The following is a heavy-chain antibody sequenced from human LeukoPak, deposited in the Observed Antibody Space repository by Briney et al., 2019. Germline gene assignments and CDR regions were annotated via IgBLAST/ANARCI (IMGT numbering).Heavy chain of an antibody. Sequence: PSETLSLTCTVSNYSISRGYYWGWIRQPPGKGLEWIASIYHSGSTYNNPSLKSRVTISVDTSKNQFSLKLNSVTAADTAVYYCARSSEGRYYYDSSGYSYYYYYMDVWGEGTTVIVSS. CDR3: ARSSEGRYYYDSSGYSYYYYYMDV. J-gene: IGHJ6*03. CDR1: NYSISRGYY. V-gene: IGHV4-38-2*02. D-gene: IGHD3-22*01. CDR2: IYHSGST.